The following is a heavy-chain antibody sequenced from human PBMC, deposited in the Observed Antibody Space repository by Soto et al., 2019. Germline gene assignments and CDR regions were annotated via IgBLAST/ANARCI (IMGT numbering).Heavy chain of an antibody. D-gene: IGHD3-22*01. CDR1: GYTFTDYG. CDR2: ITAHNDNT. V-gene: IGHV1-18*01. J-gene: IGHJ4*02. CDR3: SRAALSYDSSAYYRPDY. Sequence: QVQLVQSGAEVSKPGASVKVSCKASGYTFTDYGLSWVRQAPGQGLEWMGWITAHNDNTNYAQKFQCRVTMTTDTAADTAYMELRGLRSDDTAVYFCSRAALSYDSSAYYRPDYWGQGTLVTVSS.